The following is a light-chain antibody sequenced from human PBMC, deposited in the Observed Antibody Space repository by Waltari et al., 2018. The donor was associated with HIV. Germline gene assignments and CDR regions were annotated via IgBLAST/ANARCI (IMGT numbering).Light chain of an antibody. CDR1: SGSIASHY. CDR2: EDN. J-gene: IGLJ3*02. V-gene: IGLV6-57*01. CDR3: QSYDSSNQV. Sequence: NFMLNQPHSLSESPGKTVTISCTRSSGSIASHYVQWYQQRPASPPTTVIYEDNQRPSGVPDRFSGSIDCSSNSASLTISGLNTEDEADYYCQSYDSSNQVFGGGTKLTVL.